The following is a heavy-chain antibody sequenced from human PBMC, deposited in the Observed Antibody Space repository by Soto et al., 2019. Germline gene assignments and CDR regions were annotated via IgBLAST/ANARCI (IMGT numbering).Heavy chain of an antibody. V-gene: IGHV4-31*03. CDR3: ARDNYGGMLDL. CDR1: GGSILNGVHY. CDR2: IFFIGNT. Sequence: SETLSLTCTVSGGSILNGVHYWTWIRHHPGKGLEWIGRIFFIGNTHYNPALKSRLTFSLDTAKNQFSLKLTSVTAADTAIYYCARDNYGGMLDLWGQGTLVTV. J-gene: IGHJ4*02. D-gene: IGHD4-17*01.